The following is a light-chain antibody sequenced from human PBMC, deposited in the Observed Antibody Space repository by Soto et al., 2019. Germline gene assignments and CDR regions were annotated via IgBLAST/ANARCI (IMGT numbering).Light chain of an antibody. V-gene: IGKV1-17*01. CDR3: RQYNNWPSS. CDR1: QGIRKN. Sequence: DILMTQSPSTLSASLGDRVTLTCRASQGIRKNFAWYQQKPGQAPKLLIYAASTMPTGVPSRFSGAGSEADVSLTICGLQSDDSAVYYCRQYNNWPSSFGQGTRLEIK. J-gene: IGKJ5*01. CDR2: AAS.